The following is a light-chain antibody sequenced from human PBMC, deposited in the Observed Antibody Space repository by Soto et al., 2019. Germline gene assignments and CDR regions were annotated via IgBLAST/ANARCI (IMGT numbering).Light chain of an antibody. V-gene: IGKV3-20*01. CDR1: ERISSHY. J-gene: IGKJ3*01. CDR2: GAS. CDR3: QNVGDSPFT. Sequence: EVVLMQSPDTLSLSPGERATLSCRASERISSHYIAWYQHKPVQAPRLLIFGASTRSIGIPDRFSGSWSGTDFTLNIIRLEPEDFAMYYCQNVGDSPFTFVPGTKVDIK.